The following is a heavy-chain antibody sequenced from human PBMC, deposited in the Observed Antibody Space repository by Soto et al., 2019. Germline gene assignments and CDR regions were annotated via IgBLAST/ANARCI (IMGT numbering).Heavy chain of an antibody. CDR1: GDTFSGYP. V-gene: IGHV1-69*13. CDR2: IIPAFGTT. Sequence: SMKVSCKASGDTFSGYPINWVRQAPGEGLEWMGRIIPAFGTTNDAQRFEGRVTFTADESTDTAYMELRSLLSEDTAVYYCARDGGFGELKYWGPGTLVTVSS. J-gene: IGHJ4*02. CDR3: ARDGGFGELKY. D-gene: IGHD3-10*01.